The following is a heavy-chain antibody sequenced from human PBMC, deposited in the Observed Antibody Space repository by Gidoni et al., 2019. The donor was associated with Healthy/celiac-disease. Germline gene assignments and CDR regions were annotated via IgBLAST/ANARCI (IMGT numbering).Heavy chain of an antibody. D-gene: IGHD3-10*01. CDR2: FDAEDGET. CDR3: ATDRRVHQNLFDY. Sequence: QVQLVQSGAAVKKPGASVTVSCKVSGYTLTELSMPWVRQAPGNGLEWMGGFDAEDGETIYALKFQGRVTRTEDTSTDTAYMELSSLRSEDTAVYYCATDRRVHQNLFDYWGQGTLVTVSS. J-gene: IGHJ4*02. V-gene: IGHV1-24*01. CDR1: GYTLTELS.